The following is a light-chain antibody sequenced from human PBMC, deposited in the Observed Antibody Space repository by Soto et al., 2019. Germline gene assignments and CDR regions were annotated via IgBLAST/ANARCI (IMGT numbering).Light chain of an antibody. J-gene: IGLJ2*01. V-gene: IGLV2-23*02. CDR2: EVT. CDR3: SSYTGSSTFVV. CDR1: SSDVGSYNL. Sequence: QSVLTQPASVSGSPGQSITISCTGTSSDVGSYNLVSWYQQHPGKAPKLMIYEVTKRPSGVSNRFSGSKSGNTASLTISGLQAEDEAEYYCSSYTGSSTFVVFGGGTKLTVL.